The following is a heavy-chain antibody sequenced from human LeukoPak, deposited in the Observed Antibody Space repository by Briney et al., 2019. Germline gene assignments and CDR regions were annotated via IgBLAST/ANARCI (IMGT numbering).Heavy chain of an antibody. Sequence: GGSLRLSCAASGFTFSNYAMTWVPQAPGKGLEGVAVIDSSGGGIYYADSVKGRFTISRDNSKNTLYLQMNSLRAEDTAVFYCGKYSASGSRYFDYWGQGTLVTVSS. CDR3: GKYSASGSRYFDY. J-gene: IGHJ4*02. CDR1: GFTFSNYA. D-gene: IGHD1-26*01. V-gene: IGHV3-23*01. CDR2: IDSSGGGI.